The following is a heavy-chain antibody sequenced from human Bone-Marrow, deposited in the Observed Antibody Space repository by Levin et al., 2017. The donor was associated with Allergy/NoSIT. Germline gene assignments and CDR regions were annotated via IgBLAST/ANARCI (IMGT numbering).Heavy chain of an antibody. CDR3: AREGTRSSSWHFS. D-gene: IGHD6-13*01. Sequence: ASETLSLTCTVSGASISTNIYYWGWIRQPPGKGLEWIGSIYYTGDTYYNPSLKSRVTLSVDTSRNQFSLKVKSVTAADTAIYYCAREGTRSSSWHFSWGQGTLVTVSS. CDR2: IYYTGDT. V-gene: IGHV4-39*01. J-gene: IGHJ5*02. CDR1: GASISTNIYY.